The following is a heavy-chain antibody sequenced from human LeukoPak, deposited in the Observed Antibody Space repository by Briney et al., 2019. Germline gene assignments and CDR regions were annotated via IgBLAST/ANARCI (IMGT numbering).Heavy chain of an antibody. CDR2: TSSGGSTI. CDR3: ARDGGWYYFDY. CDR1: GFTFSSFE. Sequence: GGSLRLSCAASGFTFSSFEMNWVRQAPGKGLEWISYTSSGGSTIYYADSVKGRFTISRDNAKNSLYLQMNSLRAEDTAIYYCARDGGWYYFDYWGQGTLVNV. V-gene: IGHV3-48*03. J-gene: IGHJ4*02. D-gene: IGHD6-19*01.